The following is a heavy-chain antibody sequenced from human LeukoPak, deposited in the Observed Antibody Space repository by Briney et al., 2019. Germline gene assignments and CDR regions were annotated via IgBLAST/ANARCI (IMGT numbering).Heavy chain of an antibody. CDR1: GGSISSGDYY. D-gene: IGHD2-15*01. J-gene: IGHJ3*02. Sequence: PSETLSLTCTVSGGSISSGDYYWSWIRQPPGKGLEWIGYIYYSGSTYYNPSLKSRVTISVDTSKNQFSLKLSSVTAADTAVYYCARCSLVVVVAGAFDIWGQGTMVTVSS. CDR2: IYYSGST. CDR3: ARCSLVVVVAGAFDI. V-gene: IGHV4-30-4*02.